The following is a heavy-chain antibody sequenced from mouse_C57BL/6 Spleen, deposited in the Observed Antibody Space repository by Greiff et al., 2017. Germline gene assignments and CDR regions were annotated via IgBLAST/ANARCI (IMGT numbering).Heavy chain of an antibody. J-gene: IGHJ3*01. CDR3: TRPVEEAWFAY. V-gene: IGHV1-54*01. CDR2: INPGSGGT. Sequence: QVQLKESGAELVRPGTSVKVSCKASGYAFTNYLIEWVKQRPGQGLEWIGVINPGSGGTNYNEKFKGKATLTADKSSSTAYMQLSSLTSEDSAVYFCTRPVEEAWFAYWGQGTLVTVSA. CDR1: GYAFTNYL.